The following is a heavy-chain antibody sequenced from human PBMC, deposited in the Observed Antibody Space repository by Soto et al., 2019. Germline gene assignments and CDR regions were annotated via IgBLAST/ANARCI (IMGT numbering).Heavy chain of an antibody. CDR1: GYSFTSYW. CDR2: IYPGDSDT. J-gene: IGHJ6*02. V-gene: IGHV5-51*01. Sequence: PGESLKISCQGSGYSFTSYWIGWVRQMPGKGLEWMGIIYPGDSDTRYSPSFQGQVTISADKSISTAYLQWSSLKASDTAMYYCARHPSFWSSKRHYYYGMDVWGQGTTVTVSS. D-gene: IGHD3-3*01. CDR3: ARHPSFWSSKRHYYYGMDV.